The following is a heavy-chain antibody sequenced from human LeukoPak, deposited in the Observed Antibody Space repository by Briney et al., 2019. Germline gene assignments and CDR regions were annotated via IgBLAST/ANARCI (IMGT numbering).Heavy chain of an antibody. Sequence: GGSRRFSCAASGFTFSGYWMSWFRKAPGKGLEWVANLNQDGSDKYYEDSVKGRFTISRDNAKNSLYLQMNSLRAEDTAVYYCTSRGGNSPDYWGQGTLVTVSS. J-gene: IGHJ4*02. CDR1: GFTFSGYW. CDR2: LNQDGSDK. CDR3: TSRGGNSPDY. V-gene: IGHV3-7*01. D-gene: IGHD4-23*01.